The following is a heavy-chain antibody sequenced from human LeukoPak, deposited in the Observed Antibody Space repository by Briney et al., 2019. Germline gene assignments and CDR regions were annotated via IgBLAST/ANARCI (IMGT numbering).Heavy chain of an antibody. CDR3: ARDRGTTVTPNY. CDR2: INTDGSRT. J-gene: IGHJ4*02. CDR1: GFTFSSYW. Sequence: GGSLRLSCAASGFTFSSYWMHWVRQAPGKGLVWVSRINTDGSRTTYADSVKGRFTISRDNAKNTLYLQMNSLRAEDTAVYYCARDRGTTVTPNYWGRGTLVTVSS. V-gene: IGHV3-74*01. D-gene: IGHD4-17*01.